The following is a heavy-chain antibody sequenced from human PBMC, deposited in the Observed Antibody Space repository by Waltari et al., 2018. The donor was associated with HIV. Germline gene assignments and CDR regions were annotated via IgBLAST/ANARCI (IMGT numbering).Heavy chain of an antibody. CDR3: ASLDTAVGYDAFDI. CDR2: LDHSGSI. V-gene: IGHV4-38-2*02. Sequence: QMQMQESGPGLVKSSVTLSLTCTVSGYSLSSGYYLAWFRQPPGKGLEWLGTLDHSGSIYHNPSLKSRLTISVDTSNNQFSLKLTSVTAADTAVYFCASLDTAVGYDAFDIWGQGTMVTVSS. J-gene: IGHJ3*02. CDR1: GYSLSSGYY. D-gene: IGHD5-18*01.